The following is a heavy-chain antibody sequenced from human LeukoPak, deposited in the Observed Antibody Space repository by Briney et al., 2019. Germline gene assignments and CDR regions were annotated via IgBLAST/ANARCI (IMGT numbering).Heavy chain of an antibody. CDR1: GGSISSGGYY. J-gene: IGHJ4*02. CDR3: ASQTADYDSGGYYY. CDR2: IYYSGST. D-gene: IGHD3-22*01. Sequence: SETLSLTCTVSGGSISSGGYYWSWIRQHPGQGLEWIGYIYYSGSTYYNPSLKSRVTISVDTSKNQFSLKLSSVTAADTAVYYCASQTADYDSGGYYYWGQGTLVTVSS. V-gene: IGHV4-31*03.